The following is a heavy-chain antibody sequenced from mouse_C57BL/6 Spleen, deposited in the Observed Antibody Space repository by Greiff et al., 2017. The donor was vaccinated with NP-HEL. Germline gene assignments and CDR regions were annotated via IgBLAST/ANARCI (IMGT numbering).Heavy chain of an antibody. CDR1: GFTFSSYA. CDR3: AQGTAQATFAY. J-gene: IGHJ3*01. CDR2: ISDGGSYT. D-gene: IGHD3-2*02. V-gene: IGHV5-4*03. Sequence: EVMLVESGGGLVKPGGSLKLSCAASGFTFSSYAMSWVRQTPEKRLEWVATISDGGSYTYYPDNVKGRFTISRDNAKNNLYLQMSHLKSEDTAMYYCAQGTAQATFAYWGQGTLVTVSA.